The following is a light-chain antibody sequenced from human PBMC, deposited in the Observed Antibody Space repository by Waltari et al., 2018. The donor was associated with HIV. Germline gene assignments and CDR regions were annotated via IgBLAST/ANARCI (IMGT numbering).Light chain of an antibody. CDR1: QRFSRSY. Sequence: EIVLTQSPGTLSLSPGERATLSCRASQRFSRSYLAWYQQKPGQAPRLLIYDASSRSTGIPDRFGGSGSGTDFILTISRLDPEDFAVYYCQQYGSLYTFGQGTKLEIK. CDR3: QQYGSLYT. J-gene: IGKJ2*01. V-gene: IGKV3-20*01. CDR2: DAS.